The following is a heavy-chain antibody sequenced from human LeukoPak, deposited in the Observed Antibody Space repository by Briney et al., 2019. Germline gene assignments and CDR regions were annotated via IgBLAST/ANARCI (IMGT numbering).Heavy chain of an antibody. CDR2: IYSGGST. J-gene: IGHJ4*02. V-gene: IGHV3-66*01. CDR1: GFTVSSNY. D-gene: IGHD5-18*01. Sequence: QPGGSLRLSCAASGFTVSSNYMSWVRQAPGKGLEWVSVIYSGGSTYYADSVKGRFTISRDNSKNTLYLQMNSLRAEDTAVYYCARSGYSLWSYFDYWGQGTLVTVSS. CDR3: ARSGYSLWSYFDY.